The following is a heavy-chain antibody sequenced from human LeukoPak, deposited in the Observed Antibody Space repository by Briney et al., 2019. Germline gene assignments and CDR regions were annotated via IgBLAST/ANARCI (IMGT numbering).Heavy chain of an antibody. CDR3: ATLEGLWFGELPKDY. Sequence: ASVKVSCKVSGYTLTELSMHWVRQAPGKGLEWMGGFDPEDGETIYAQKFQGRVTMTEDTSTDTAYMELSSLRSEDTAVYYCATLEGLWFGELPKDYWGQGTLVTVSS. CDR2: FDPEDGET. J-gene: IGHJ4*02. CDR1: GYTLTELS. V-gene: IGHV1-24*01. D-gene: IGHD3-10*01.